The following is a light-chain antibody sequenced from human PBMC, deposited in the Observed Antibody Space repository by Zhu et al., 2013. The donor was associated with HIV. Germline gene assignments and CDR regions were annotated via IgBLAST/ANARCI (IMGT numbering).Light chain of an antibody. Sequence: TQSPATLSVSLGDRVTLSCRAGRDLKTNLAWYQQKPGQAPRLLVEDASFRATGVPDRFIGSGSGTEFTLTISSLQSEDFAIYYCQQYNDWLGFGGGTKVEIK. CDR1: RDLKTN. CDR3: QQYNDWLG. CDR2: DAS. J-gene: IGKJ4*01. V-gene: IGKV3-15*01.